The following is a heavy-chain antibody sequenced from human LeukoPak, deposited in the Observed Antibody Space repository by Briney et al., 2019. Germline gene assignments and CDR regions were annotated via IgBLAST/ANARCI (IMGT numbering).Heavy chain of an antibody. V-gene: IGHV4-59*08. CDR1: GGSISSYY. D-gene: IGHD3-16*01. J-gene: IGHJ5*02. Sequence: SETLSLTCTVSGGSISSYYWSWIRQPPGKGLEWIGYIYCSGSSNYNPSLKSRVTISVDTSKNQFSLKLSSVTAADTAVYYCARQGADWFDPWGQGTLVTVSS. CDR2: IYCSGSS. CDR3: ARQGADWFDP.